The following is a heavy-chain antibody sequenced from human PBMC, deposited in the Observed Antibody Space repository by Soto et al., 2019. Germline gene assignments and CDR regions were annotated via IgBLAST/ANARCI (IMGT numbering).Heavy chain of an antibody. CDR1: GYTFTSYG. CDR3: ARVCSSGPPPDAFDI. CDR2: ISAYNGNT. Sequence: QVQLEQSGAEVKKPGASVKVSCKASGYTFTSYGISWMRQAPGQGLEWMGWISAYNGNTNYAQKLQGRVTMTTDTSTSTAYMELRSLRSDDTAVYYCARVCSSGPPPDAFDIWGQGTMVTVSS. D-gene: IGHD6-19*01. J-gene: IGHJ3*02. V-gene: IGHV1-18*01.